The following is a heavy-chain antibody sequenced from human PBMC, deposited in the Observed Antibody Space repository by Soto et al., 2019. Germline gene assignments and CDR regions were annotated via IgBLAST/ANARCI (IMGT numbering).Heavy chain of an antibody. V-gene: IGHV1-2*02. D-gene: IGHD6-25*01. CDR1: GYTFTGCY. J-gene: IGHJ4*02. CDR3: AKDFYSSDYFDY. Sequence: GASVKVSCKASGYTFTGCYMHWVRQAPGQGLEWMGWINPNSGGTNYAQKFQGRVTMTRDTSISTAYMELNSLRAEDTAVYYCAKDFYSSDYFDYWGQGTLVTVSS. CDR2: INPNSGGT.